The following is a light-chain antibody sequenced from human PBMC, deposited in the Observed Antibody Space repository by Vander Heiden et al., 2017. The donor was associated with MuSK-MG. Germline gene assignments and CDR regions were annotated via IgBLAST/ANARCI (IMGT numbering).Light chain of an antibody. CDR2: QDS. CDR3: QAWDSSTAV. CDR1: KLGDKY. Sequence: SYELTQPPSVSVSPRQTASITCSGDKLGDKYACWYQQKPGQSPVLVIYQDSKRSAGSPERFSGSNSGTTATLTISGTQARDEADYDCQAWDSSTAVFGGGTKLTVL. V-gene: IGLV3-1*01. J-gene: IGLJ2*01.